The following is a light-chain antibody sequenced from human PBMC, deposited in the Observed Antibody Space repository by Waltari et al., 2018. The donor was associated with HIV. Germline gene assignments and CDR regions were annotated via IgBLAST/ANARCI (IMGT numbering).Light chain of an antibody. V-gene: IGKV3-15*01. Sequence: EVVMTQSPATLAMSPGERATVSCRANQSISNNLAWYQQRRGQPPRLLIYSASSRATGISARFSGTGSGTEFTLTISSLQSEDFAVYYCQQFYNWPRTFGQGTKVEIK. CDR3: QQFYNWPRT. CDR1: QSISNN. CDR2: SAS. J-gene: IGKJ1*01.